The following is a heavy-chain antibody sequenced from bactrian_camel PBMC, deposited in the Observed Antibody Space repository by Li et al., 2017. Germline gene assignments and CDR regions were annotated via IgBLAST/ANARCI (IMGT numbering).Heavy chain of an antibody. Sequence: QLVESGGGSVRPGGSLTLSCTASGDAFNANCLAWFRQAPGKEREGVASIDSDGSTSYADSVKGRFTISQDNARNTLYLQMTNLKPEDTAMYYCATDVPFNSAYEWCESGSRWDYVGQGTQVTVS. J-gene: IGHJ4*01. CDR1: GDAFNANC. CDR2: IDSDGST. V-gene: IGHV3S6*01. D-gene: IGHD4*01.